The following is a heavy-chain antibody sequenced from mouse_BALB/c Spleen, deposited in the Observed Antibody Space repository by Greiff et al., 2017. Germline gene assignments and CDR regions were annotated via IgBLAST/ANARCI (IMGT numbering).Heavy chain of an antibody. J-gene: IGHJ3*01. CDR1: GYTFTSYW. Sequence: QVQLQQSGAELAKPGASVKMSCKASGYTFTSYWMHWVKQRPGQGLEWIGYINPSTGYTEYNQKFKDKATLTADKSSSTAYMQLSSLTSEDSAVYYCARYYDGYYQFAYWGQGTLVTVSA. CDR2: INPSTGYT. V-gene: IGHV1-7*01. D-gene: IGHD2-3*01. CDR3: ARYYDGYYQFAY.